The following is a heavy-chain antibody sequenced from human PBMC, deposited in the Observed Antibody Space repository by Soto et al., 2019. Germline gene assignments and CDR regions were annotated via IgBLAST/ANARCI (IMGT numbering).Heavy chain of an antibody. CDR3: ARWRGLTGYSQGGLAWFDP. CDR2: ILPILGIA. Sequence: QVQLVQSGAEVKKPGSSVKVSCKASRGTFSSYTISWVRQAPGQGLEWMGRILPILGIANYAQKFQSRVTITADKSTSTADMELSSLRSEDTAVYYCARWRGLTGYSQGGLAWFDPWGQGTLVTVSS. V-gene: IGHV1-69*02. CDR1: RGTFSSYT. J-gene: IGHJ5*02. D-gene: IGHD3-9*01.